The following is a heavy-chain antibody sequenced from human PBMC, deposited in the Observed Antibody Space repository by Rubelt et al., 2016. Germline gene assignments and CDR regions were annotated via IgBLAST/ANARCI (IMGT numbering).Heavy chain of an antibody. CDR1: GGSISSSTYY. CDR3: TRVNYAEYYGLDV. Sequence: QLQLQESGPGLVKPSETLSLTCTVSGGSISSSTYYWGWVRQPPGKGLEWIASAYYSARPSYNPSLKSRVTISVDTSKNQFSLKLSSVTAADTAGYYCTRVNYAEYYGLDVWGQGTTVTVSS. D-gene: IGHD2-2*01. CDR2: AYYSARP. J-gene: IGHJ6*02. V-gene: IGHV4-39*01.